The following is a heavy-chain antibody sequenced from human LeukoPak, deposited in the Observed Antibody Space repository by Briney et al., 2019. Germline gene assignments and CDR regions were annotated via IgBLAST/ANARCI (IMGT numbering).Heavy chain of an antibody. CDR1: GGTFSSYA. Sequence: SLKVSCKASGGTFSSYAISWVRQAPGQGLEWMGGIIPIFGTANYAQRFQGRVTITADESTSTAYMELSSLRSEDTAVYYCASLAGAKDYYYYYGMDVWGQGTTVTVSS. D-gene: IGHD1-26*01. V-gene: IGHV1-69*13. CDR3: ASLAGAKDYYYYYGMDV. J-gene: IGHJ6*02. CDR2: IIPIFGTA.